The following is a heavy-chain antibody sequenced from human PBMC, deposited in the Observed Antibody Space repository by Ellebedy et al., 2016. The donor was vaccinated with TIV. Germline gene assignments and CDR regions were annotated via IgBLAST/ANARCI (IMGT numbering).Heavy chain of an antibody. CDR3: ARVESSGKLEYFDY. V-gene: IGHV3-53*01. J-gene: IGHJ4*02. CDR1: GFTVSSNY. Sequence: GESLKISXAASGFTVSSNYMSWVRQAPGKGLEWVSVIYSGGSTYYADSVKGRFTISRDNSKNTLYLQMNSLRAEDTAVYYCARVESSGKLEYFDYWGQGTLVTVSS. CDR2: IYSGGST. D-gene: IGHD3-10*01.